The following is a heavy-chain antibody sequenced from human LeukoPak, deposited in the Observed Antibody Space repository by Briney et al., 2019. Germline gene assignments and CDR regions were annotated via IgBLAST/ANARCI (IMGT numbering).Heavy chain of an antibody. CDR2: TYYRSKWYN. J-gene: IGHJ4*02. Sequence: SQTLSLTCAISGDSVSSNSAAWNWIRQSPSRGLEWLGRTYYRSKWYNDYAVSVKSRIAINPDTSKNRFSLQLNSVTPEDTAVYYCARGYCTNGVCYNFDYWGQGTLVTVSS. D-gene: IGHD2-8*01. CDR1: GDSVSSNSAA. V-gene: IGHV6-1*01. CDR3: ARGYCTNGVCYNFDY.